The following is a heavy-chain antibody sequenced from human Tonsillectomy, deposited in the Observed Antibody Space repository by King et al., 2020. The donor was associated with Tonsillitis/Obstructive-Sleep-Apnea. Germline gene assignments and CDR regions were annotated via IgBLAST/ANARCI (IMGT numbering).Heavy chain of an antibody. J-gene: IGHJ4*02. V-gene: IGHV3-30*04. CDR2: ISYDGSIE. CDR3: ARDLPMVVIPAAIKGGFDY. CDR1: GFTFSSYA. D-gene: IGHD2-2*02. Sequence: VQLVESGGGVVQPGRSLRLSCAASGFTFSSYAMHWVRQAPGKGLEWVAVISYDGSIEYYADSVKGRFTTSRDNSKNTLYLQMNSLRAEDTAVYYCARDLPMVVIPAAIKGGFDYWGQGTLVTVSS.